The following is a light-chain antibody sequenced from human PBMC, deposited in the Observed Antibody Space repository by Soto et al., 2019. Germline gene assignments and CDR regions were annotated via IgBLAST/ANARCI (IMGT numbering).Light chain of an antibody. CDR1: QSITTW. CDR3: QHYKMYSPWT. J-gene: IGKJ1*01. Sequence: DIQMTQSPSTVSAYVGDSVTITCRVSQSITTWMAWYQQRPAKAPKRLIYDVSSLQSGVPSRFSGSGSGTEFTLTISSLQPDDFATYYCQHYKMYSPWTFGQGTKVDIK. CDR2: DVS. V-gene: IGKV1-5*01.